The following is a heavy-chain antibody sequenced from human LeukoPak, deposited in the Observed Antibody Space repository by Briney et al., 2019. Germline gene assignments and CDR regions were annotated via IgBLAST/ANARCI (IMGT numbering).Heavy chain of an antibody. CDR1: GFSLSTSGVG. CDR2: TSWNDNK. V-gene: IGHV2-5*01. D-gene: IGHD6-13*01. J-gene: IGHJ4*02. Sequence: ASGPTLVKPSQTLTLTFTFSGFSLSTSGVGVGWIRQPPVNALEWLALTSWNDNKRFSTSLNSGLTITKDNFNNQGVLTMTNMDPVDTATYYCAHRLPYSSSWYGGEFDYWGQGTLVTVSS. CDR3: AHRLPYSSSWYGGEFDY.